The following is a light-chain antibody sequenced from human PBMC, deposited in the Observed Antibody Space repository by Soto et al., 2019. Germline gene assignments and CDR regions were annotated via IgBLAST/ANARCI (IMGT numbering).Light chain of an antibody. CDR3: TSYVGSDTWV. CDR1: SSDVGAYKY. Sequence: QSALTQPPSASGSPGQSVTISCTGTSSDVGAYKYVSWYQQYPGKAPKLMIYEVSKRPSGVPARFSGPKSGNTASLTVSGLQSEDEADYYCTSYVGSDTWVFGGGTKLTVL. J-gene: IGLJ3*02. V-gene: IGLV2-8*01. CDR2: EVS.